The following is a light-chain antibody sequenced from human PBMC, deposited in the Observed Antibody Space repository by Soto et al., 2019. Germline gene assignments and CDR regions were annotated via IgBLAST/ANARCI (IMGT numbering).Light chain of an antibody. CDR3: QVWDTTSDPEGV. CDR1: NIGRKS. CDR2: YDR. Sequence: SYELTQPPSVSETPGKTATITCGGSNIGRKSVNWYQQKPGQAPVMIMFYDRVRPSGIPARFSGSNSGNTATLTISGVEVGDEADYYCQVWDTTSDPEGVFGGGTKLTVL. J-gene: IGLJ3*02. V-gene: IGLV3-21*04.